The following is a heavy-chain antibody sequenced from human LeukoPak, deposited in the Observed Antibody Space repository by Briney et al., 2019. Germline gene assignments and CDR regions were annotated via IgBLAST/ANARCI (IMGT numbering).Heavy chain of an antibody. CDR3: ASRPYYFDY. J-gene: IGHJ4*02. V-gene: IGHV3-49*03. CDR1: GFTFGDYA. CDR2: IRSKAYGGTT. Sequence: GGSLRLSCTASGFTFGDYAMSWLRQAPGKGLEWVGFIRSKAYGGTTEYAASVKGRFTVSRDDSKSIAYLQMNSLKTEDTAVYYCASRPYYFDYWGQGTLVTVSS.